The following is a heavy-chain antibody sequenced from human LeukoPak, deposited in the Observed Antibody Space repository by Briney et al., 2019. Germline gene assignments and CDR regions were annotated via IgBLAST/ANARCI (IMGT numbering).Heavy chain of an antibody. CDR3: ARAPRWYYYGSGAPLDY. D-gene: IGHD3-10*01. J-gene: IGHJ4*02. Sequence: SETLSLTCTVSGGSISSSSYYWGWIRQPPGKGLEWIGEINHSGSTNYNPSLKSRVTISVDTSKNQFSLKLSSVTAADTAVYYCARAPRWYYYGSGAPLDYWGQGTLVTVSS. V-gene: IGHV4-39*07. CDR2: INHSGST. CDR1: GGSISSSSYY.